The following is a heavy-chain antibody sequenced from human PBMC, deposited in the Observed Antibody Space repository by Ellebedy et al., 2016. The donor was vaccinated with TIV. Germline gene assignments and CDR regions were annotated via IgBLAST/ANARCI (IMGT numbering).Heavy chain of an antibody. CDR3: ARTPDIGPSPVDP. J-gene: IGHJ5*02. D-gene: IGHD5-12*01. Sequence: GESLKISCKGSGYSFTSYWISWVRQMPGKGLEWMGRIDPSDSYTNYSPYFQGHVTISADKSISTAYLQWSSLKASDTAMYYCARTPDIGPSPVDPWGQGTLVTVSS. CDR1: GYSFTSYW. CDR2: IDPSDSYT. V-gene: IGHV5-10-1*01.